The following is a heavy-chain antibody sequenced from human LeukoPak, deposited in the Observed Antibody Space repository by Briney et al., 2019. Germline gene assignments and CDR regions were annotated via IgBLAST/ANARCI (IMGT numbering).Heavy chain of an antibody. CDR2: VASGSTPI. Sequence: GGSLILSCAASGFTFSTSEMTWVRQTPGKGLEWIAYVASGSTPIYCADSVRGRFTISRDNARNSLFLQMTSLRAEDTALYYCVREDNFDALDIWGQGTMVTVSS. D-gene: IGHD1-20*01. CDR3: VREDNFDALDI. CDR1: GFTFSTSE. V-gene: IGHV3-48*03. J-gene: IGHJ3*02.